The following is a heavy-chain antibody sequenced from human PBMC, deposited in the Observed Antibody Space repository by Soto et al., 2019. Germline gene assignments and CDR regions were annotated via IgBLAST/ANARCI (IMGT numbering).Heavy chain of an antibody. CDR1: GYTFTNYA. Sequence: ASVKLSCTDSGYTFTNYAMHWVRQAPGQRLEWMGWINAGNGNTKYSQKFQGRVTITRDTSASTAYMELSSLRSEDTAIYYCARGPGGPDGPGDYWGQGTLVTVSS. D-gene: IGHD2-15*01. V-gene: IGHV1-3*01. CDR3: ARGPGGPDGPGDY. J-gene: IGHJ4*02. CDR2: INAGNGNT.